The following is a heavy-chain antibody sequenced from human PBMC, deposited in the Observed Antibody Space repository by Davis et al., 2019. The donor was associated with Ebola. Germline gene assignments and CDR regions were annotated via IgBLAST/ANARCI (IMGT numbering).Heavy chain of an antibody. CDR3: AEGIAVAGTGYYYGMDV. D-gene: IGHD6-19*01. CDR1: GGTFSSYA. J-gene: IGHJ6*02. V-gene: IGHV1-69*04. Sequence: SVKVSCKASGGTFSSYAISWVRQAPGQGLEWMGRIIPILGIANYAQKFQGRVTITADKSTSTAYMELSSLRSEDTAVYYCAEGIAVAGTGYYYGMDVWGQGTTVTVSS. CDR2: IIPILGIA.